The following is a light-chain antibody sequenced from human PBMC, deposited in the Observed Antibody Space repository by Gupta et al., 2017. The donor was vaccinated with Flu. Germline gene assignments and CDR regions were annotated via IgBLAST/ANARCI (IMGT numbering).Light chain of an antibody. CDR2: EAS. V-gene: IGKV3-11*01. Sequence: AETATLTCRASQSVNKDLAWNQQKPGQAPRLLIYEASNRATGTPARFSGSGSGTDFTLPISSLEPEDFAVYYCQQRISWPDTFGQGTKLEIK. J-gene: IGKJ2*01. CDR3: QQRISWPDT. CDR1: QSVNKD.